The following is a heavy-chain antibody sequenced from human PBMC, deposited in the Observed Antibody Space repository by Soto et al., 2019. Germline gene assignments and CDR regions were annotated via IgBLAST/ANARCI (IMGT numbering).Heavy chain of an antibody. D-gene: IGHD3-10*01. CDR3: AQRGGGSGSYFAFDI. Sequence: ASVKVSCKASGGTFSSYAISWVRQAPGQGLEWMGGIIPIFGTANYAQKFQGRVTITADESTSTAYMELSILRSEATALYSSAQRGGGSGSYFAFDIWGQGTMVTVSS. CDR2: IIPIFGTA. CDR1: GGTFSSYA. V-gene: IGHV1-69*13. J-gene: IGHJ3*02.